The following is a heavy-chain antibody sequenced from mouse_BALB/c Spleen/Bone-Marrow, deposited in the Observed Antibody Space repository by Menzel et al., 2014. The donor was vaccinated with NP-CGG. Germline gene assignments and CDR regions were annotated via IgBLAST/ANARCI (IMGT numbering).Heavy chain of an antibody. D-gene: IGHD1-1*01. J-gene: IGHJ2*01. V-gene: IGHV1-20*02. CDR2: INPYNGDT. Sequence: EVQLVESGPELVKPGASVKISCKASGYSFTGYFMNWVMQSHGKSLEWIGRINPYNGDTFYNQRFKGKATLTVDKSSSTAHMELRSLASEDSAVYYCARSGYYGSSYSDYWGQGTTPTVSS. CDR3: ARSGYYGSSYSDY. CDR1: GYSFTGYF.